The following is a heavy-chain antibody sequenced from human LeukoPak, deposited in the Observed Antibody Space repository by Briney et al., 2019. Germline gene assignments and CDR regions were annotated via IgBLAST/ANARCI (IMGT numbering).Heavy chain of an antibody. Sequence: PSETLSLTCAVYGGSFSGYYWSWIRQPPGKGLEWIGEINHSGSTNYNPSLKSRVTISVDTSKKQFSLKLSSVTAADTAVYYCAPPLWFGELLGPEPFDPWGQGTLVTVSS. J-gene: IGHJ5*02. CDR2: INHSGST. CDR1: GGSFSGYY. V-gene: IGHV4-34*01. D-gene: IGHD3-10*01. CDR3: APPLWFGELLGPEPFDP.